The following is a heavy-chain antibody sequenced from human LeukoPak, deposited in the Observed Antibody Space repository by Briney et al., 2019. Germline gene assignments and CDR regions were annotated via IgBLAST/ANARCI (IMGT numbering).Heavy chain of an antibody. V-gene: IGHV4-34*01. J-gene: IGHJ4*02. CDR3: AREYGGNAYYFDY. Sequence: PSETLSLTCAVYGGSFSGYYWSWIRQPPGKGLEWIGEINHSGSTNYNPSLKSRVTISVDTSKNQFSLKLSSVTAADTAVYYCAREYGGNAYYFDYWGQGTLVTVSS. D-gene: IGHD4-23*01. CDR2: INHSGST. CDR1: GGSFSGYY.